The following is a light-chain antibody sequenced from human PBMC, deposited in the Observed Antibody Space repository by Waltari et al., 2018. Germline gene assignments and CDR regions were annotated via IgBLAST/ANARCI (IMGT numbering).Light chain of an antibody. CDR3: QQYYSPPWT. J-gene: IGKJ1*01. V-gene: IGKV4-1*01. CDR2: WAS. Sequence: DIVMTQSPDSLAVSLGERATINCKSSQIVLHTSNNKNYLAWYQQKPGQPPKLLFYWASTRESGVPDRFSGSGSGTDFTLTISGLQAEDVAVYYCQQYYSPPWTFGQGTQVEIK. CDR1: QIVLHTSNNKNY.